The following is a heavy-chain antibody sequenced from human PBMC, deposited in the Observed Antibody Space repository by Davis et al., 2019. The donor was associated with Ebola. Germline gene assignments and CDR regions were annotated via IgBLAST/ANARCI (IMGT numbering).Heavy chain of an antibody. D-gene: IGHD6-19*01. CDR3: ARVASGSYNRWFDP. Sequence: GESLKISCAASGFTFSNYAMSWVRQAPGGGLAWVSGISASGADIKYADSVRGRFSISRDDSKSTLYLQMDSLRAEDTAVYYCARVASGSYNRWFDPWGQGTLVTVSS. CDR2: ISASGADI. J-gene: IGHJ5*02. V-gene: IGHV3-23*01. CDR1: GFTFSNYA.